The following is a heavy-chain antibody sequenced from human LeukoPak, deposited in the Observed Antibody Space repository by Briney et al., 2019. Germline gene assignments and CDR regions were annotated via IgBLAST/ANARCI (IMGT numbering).Heavy chain of an antibody. V-gene: IGHV3-30*18. D-gene: IGHD3-16*01. CDR2: ISYDGSNK. CDR3: AKDPRGIYYYYYYMDV. J-gene: IGHJ6*03. Sequence: PGGSLRLSCEASGFTFSSYGMHWVRQAPGKGLEWVAVISYDGSNKYYADSVKGRFTISRDNSKNTLYLQMNSLRAEDTAVYYCAKDPRGIYYYYYYMDVWGKGTTVTVSS. CDR1: GFTFSSYG.